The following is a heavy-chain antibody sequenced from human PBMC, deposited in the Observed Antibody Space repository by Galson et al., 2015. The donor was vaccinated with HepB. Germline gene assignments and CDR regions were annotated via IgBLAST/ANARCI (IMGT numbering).Heavy chain of an antibody. CDR3: GKVTLGAPDH. V-gene: IGHV3-23*01. D-gene: IGHD1-26*01. CDR2: ISRNAEKT. CDR1: GFTFSDYA. J-gene: IGHJ4*02. Sequence: SLRLSCAASGFTFSDYAMTWVRQAPGKGLEWVSAISRNAEKTYYADSVKGRFTVSRDNFKNTLSLQINNLRADDTALYFCGKVTLGAPDHWGQGILVTVSS.